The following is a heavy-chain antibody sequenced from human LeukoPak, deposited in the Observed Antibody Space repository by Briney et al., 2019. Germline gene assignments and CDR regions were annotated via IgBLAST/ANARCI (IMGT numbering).Heavy chain of an antibody. CDR1: GDSFSSVTDY. J-gene: IGHJ4*02. CDR2: GDYSGGT. CDR3: ASGRYSSSWYHHFDY. V-gene: IGHV4-39*07. D-gene: IGHD6-13*01. Sequence: SETLSLTCTVSGDSFSSVTDYWAWIRQPPGKGLEWIASGDYSGGTYYNPSLESRVAISADMSKNQISLKLSSVTAADTAVYYCASGRYSSSWYHHFDYWGQGTLVTVSS.